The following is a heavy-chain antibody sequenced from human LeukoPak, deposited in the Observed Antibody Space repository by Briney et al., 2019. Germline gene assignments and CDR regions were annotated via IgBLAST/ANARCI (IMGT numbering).Heavy chain of an antibody. CDR1: GGTFGSYA. CDR3: ARVGGYYDSHNWFDP. CDR2: IIPIFGTA. V-gene: IGHV1-69*06. J-gene: IGHJ5*02. D-gene: IGHD3-22*01. Sequence: ASVKVSCKASGGTFGSYAISWVRQAPGQGLEWMGGIIPIFGTANYAQKFQGRVTITADKSTSTAYMELSSLRSEDTAVYYCARVGGYYDSHNWFDPWGQGTLVTVSS.